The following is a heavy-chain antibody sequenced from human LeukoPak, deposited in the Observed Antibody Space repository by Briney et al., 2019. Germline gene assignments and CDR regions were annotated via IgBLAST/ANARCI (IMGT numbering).Heavy chain of an antibody. CDR3: ARTPTVTSPFDP. D-gene: IGHD4-17*01. Sequence: SETLSLTCTVSGGSISSYYWSWIRQPPGKGLEWIGYIYYSGSTNYNPSLKSRVTISVDTSKNQFSLKLSSVTAADTAVYYCARTPTVTSPFDPWGQGTLVTVSS. J-gene: IGHJ5*02. V-gene: IGHV4-59*01. CDR1: GGSISSYY. CDR2: IYYSGST.